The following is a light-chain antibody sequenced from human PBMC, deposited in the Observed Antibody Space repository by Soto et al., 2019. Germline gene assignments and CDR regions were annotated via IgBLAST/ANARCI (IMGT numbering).Light chain of an antibody. J-gene: IGKJ2*01. Sequence: DIQMTQSPSTLSASVGDRVTITCRASQSISNWLAWYQQKPGKAPKFLIYDASSLKSGVPSRFSGSGSGTELTLTISSLQPDDFATYYCQQYNTYLYTFGQGTKLEI. CDR1: QSISNW. CDR2: DAS. CDR3: QQYNTYLYT. V-gene: IGKV1-5*01.